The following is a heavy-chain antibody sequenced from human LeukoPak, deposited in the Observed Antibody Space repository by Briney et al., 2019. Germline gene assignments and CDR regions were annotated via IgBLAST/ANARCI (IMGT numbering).Heavy chain of an antibody. J-gene: IGHJ6*02. D-gene: IGHD2-2*01. CDR2: INSDGSSI. CDR1: GFTFSTYW. Sequence: HTGGSLRLSCVASGFTFSTYWMHWVRQAPGKGLVWVSRINSDGSSISYADSVKGRFTISRDNAKNTLYLQVNSLRAEDTAVYYCAGVRPGSTTNGNYGMDVWGQGTTVTVSS. V-gene: IGHV3-74*01. CDR3: AGVRPGSTTNGNYGMDV.